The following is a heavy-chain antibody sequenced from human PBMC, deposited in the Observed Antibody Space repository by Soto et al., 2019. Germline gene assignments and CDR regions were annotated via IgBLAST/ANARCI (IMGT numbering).Heavy chain of an antibody. D-gene: IGHD4-17*01. Sequence: QVQLVESGGGVVQPGTSLRLSCAASGFTFSDYGMHWVRQAPGKGLEWVAVIWFDGSNKYYADSVKGRFTISRDNSKNTVDLQMDRLRADDTAFYYCARRRSTVTTAWFYHAMDVWGQGTTVTVSS. V-gene: IGHV3-33*01. CDR1: GFTFSDYG. CDR3: ARRRSTVTTAWFYHAMDV. CDR2: IWFDGSNK. J-gene: IGHJ6*02.